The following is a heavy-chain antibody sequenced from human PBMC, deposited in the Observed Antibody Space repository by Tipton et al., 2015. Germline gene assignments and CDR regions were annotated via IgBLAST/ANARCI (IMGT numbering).Heavy chain of an antibody. Sequence: TLSLTCAVYGGSFTGYYWSWIRQPPGKGLEWIGEINRSGSTNYNSSLNGRVTMSVDTSKNQLSLKLTSVNAADTAVYYCARGGNNWFDPWGQGTLVTVSS. CDR3: ARGGNNWFDP. V-gene: IGHV4-34*01. CDR1: GGSFTGYY. CDR2: INRSGST. J-gene: IGHJ5*02.